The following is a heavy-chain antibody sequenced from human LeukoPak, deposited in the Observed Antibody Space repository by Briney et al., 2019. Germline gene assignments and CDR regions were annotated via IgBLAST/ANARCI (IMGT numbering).Heavy chain of an antibody. Sequence: SETLSLTCTVSGGSISSYYWSWIRQPPGKGLEWIGYIYYSGSTNYNPSLKSRVTISVDTSKKQFSLRLTSVTAADTAVYYCASSRDGYNYFDYWGQGTLVTVSS. CDR3: ASSRDGYNYFDY. CDR1: GGSISSYY. J-gene: IGHJ4*02. V-gene: IGHV4-59*01. D-gene: IGHD5-24*01. CDR2: IYYSGST.